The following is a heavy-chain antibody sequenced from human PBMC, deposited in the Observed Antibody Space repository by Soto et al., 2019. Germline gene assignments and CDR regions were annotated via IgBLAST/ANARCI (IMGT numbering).Heavy chain of an antibody. Sequence: QVQLVQSGAEVKKPGSSVKVSYKASGGTFSSYAISWVRQAPGQGLEWMGGIIPIFGTANYAQKFQGRVTITADESTSTAYMELSSLRSEDTAVYYCARDPSNPDTAMVEFDYWGQGTLVTVSS. CDR3: ARDPSNPDTAMVEFDY. V-gene: IGHV1-69*01. CDR1: GGTFSSYA. CDR2: IIPIFGTA. D-gene: IGHD5-18*01. J-gene: IGHJ4*02.